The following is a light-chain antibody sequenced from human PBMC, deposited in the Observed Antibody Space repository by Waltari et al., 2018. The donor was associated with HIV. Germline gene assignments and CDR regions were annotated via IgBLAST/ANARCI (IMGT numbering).Light chain of an antibody. CDR2: AAS. Sequence: DIQMTQSPSSLSASVGDRVTITCRASQSVSTFLNWYQQKPGKAPKLLIYAASTLQSGVPSRFSGIGSGTNFTLTISSLHPEDFATYYCRQSYNNPRSFGQGTKVEI. CDR3: RQSYNNPRS. V-gene: IGKV1-39*01. J-gene: IGKJ1*01. CDR1: QSVSTF.